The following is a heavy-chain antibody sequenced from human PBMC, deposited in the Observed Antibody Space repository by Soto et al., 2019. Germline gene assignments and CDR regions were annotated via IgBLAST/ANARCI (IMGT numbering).Heavy chain of an antibody. V-gene: IGHV1-3*05. CDR1: GYTFTSYA. CDR3: ASESSGGEFDY. CDR2: INAGNGNT. Sequence: QVQLVQSGAEEKKPGASVKVSCKASGYTFTSYAMHWVRQAPGQRLEWMGWINAGNGNTKYSQKFQGRVTITRDTSGGRAKMGLSSLRSEDRAGYTCASESSGGEFDYGGQGPLVTFPS. J-gene: IGHJ4*02. D-gene: IGHD2-15*01.